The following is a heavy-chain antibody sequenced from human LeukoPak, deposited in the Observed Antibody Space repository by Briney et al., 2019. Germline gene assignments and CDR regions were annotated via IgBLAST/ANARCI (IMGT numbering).Heavy chain of an antibody. D-gene: IGHD6-6*01. V-gene: IGHV5-51*01. CDR1: GYSFISYW. J-gene: IGHJ4*02. CDR2: IYPGGSDI. CDR3: ATLAAPSALYYFDY. Sequence: GDSLKISCKSSGYSFISYWIGWVRQMPGKGLEWMGIIYPGGSDIRYSPSFQGQVTISVDKSISTAYLQWSSLKASDTAMYYCATLAAPSALYYFDYWGQGTLVTVSS.